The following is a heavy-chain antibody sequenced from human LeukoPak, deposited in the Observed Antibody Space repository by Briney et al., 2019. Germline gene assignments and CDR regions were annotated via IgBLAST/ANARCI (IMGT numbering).Heavy chain of an antibody. V-gene: IGHV4-4*08. CDR1: GGSISNHY. J-gene: IGHJ4*02. D-gene: IGHD2-15*01. Sequence: SETLSLTCTVSGGSISNHYWSWIRQPPGKGLEWIGFIYATGRTDYNPSFTSRATVSVDMSKNQFSLKLSPVTAADTAMYYCARYFEVAGRWYLDYWGQGTLVTVSS. CDR2: IYATGRT. CDR3: ARYFEVAGRWYLDY.